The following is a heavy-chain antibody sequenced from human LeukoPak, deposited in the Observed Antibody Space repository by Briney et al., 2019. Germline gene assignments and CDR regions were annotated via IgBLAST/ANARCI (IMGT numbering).Heavy chain of an antibody. J-gene: IGHJ4*02. CDR2: ISFDGSNK. CDR3: AKEGRSPAGTYDY. Sequence: GGSLRLSCAASGFTFSSYAMHWVRQAPGKGLEWVAIISFDGSNKDYADSIKGRFTVSRDNSKNTLYLQMNSLRTEDTAVYFCAKEGRSPAGTYDYWGQGTLVTVSS. V-gene: IGHV3-30*04. D-gene: IGHD1-1*01. CDR1: GFTFSSYA.